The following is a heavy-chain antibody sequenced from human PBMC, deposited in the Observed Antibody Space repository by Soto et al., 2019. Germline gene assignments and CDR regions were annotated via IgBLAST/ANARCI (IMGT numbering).Heavy chain of an antibody. D-gene: IGHD3-3*01. J-gene: IGHJ5*02. CDR3: ARNLKPYDFLSGYLWFDP. Sequence: GESLKISCKGSGYSFTSYWIGWVRQMPGKGLEWMGIIYPGDSDTRYSPSFQGQVTISADKSISTAYLQWSSLKASDTAMYYCARNLKPYDFLSGYLWFDPWGQGTLVTVSS. CDR1: GYSFTSYW. CDR2: IYPGDSDT. V-gene: IGHV5-51*01.